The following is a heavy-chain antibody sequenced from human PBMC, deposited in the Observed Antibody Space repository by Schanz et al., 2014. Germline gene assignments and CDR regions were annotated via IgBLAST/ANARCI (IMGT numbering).Heavy chain of an antibody. V-gene: IGHV3-7*02. CDR2: IKRDGSEK. Sequence: EVQLVESGGGLIQPGGSLRLSCAASGITFSSHSFNWVRQAPGKGLEWVANIKRDGSEKNYLDSVKGRFTISRDNAKNSLFLQMNSLRAEDTAVYYCARGGPAYYFDDWGQGTLVTVSS. CDR1: GITFSSHS. J-gene: IGHJ4*02. CDR3: ARGGPAYYFDD.